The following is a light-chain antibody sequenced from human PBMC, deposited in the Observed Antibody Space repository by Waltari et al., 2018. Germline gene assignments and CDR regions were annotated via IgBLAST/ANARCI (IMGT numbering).Light chain of an antibody. J-gene: IGLJ1*01. CDR1: DSNIGATYD. V-gene: IGLV1-40*03. Sequence: QSVVTQPPSVSGAPGQRVTISCTGTDSNIGATYDVQWYQQLPGAAPKVVIFGHTNRPSGVSGRFSGSKSGASASLTISGLQAEDEAEYYCQSYDRSLSGFVFGPGTRVTVL. CDR2: GHT. CDR3: QSYDRSLSGFV.